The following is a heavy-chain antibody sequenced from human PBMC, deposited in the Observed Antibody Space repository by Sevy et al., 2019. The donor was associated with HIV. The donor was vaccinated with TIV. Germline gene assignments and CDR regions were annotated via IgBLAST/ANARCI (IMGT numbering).Heavy chain of an antibody. J-gene: IGHJ3*02. Sequence: GGSLRLSCAASGFTFSSFAMTWVRQAPGKGLEWVSSISGSDGRTYYADSVKGRFTISRDNSKNTVYLQMNSLRAEDTAIYYCAKYFYSDTSGYLGAFDIWSQRTMVTVSS. CDR2: ISGSDGRT. CDR3: AKYFYSDTSGYLGAFDI. V-gene: IGHV3-23*01. D-gene: IGHD3-22*01. CDR1: GFTFSSFA.